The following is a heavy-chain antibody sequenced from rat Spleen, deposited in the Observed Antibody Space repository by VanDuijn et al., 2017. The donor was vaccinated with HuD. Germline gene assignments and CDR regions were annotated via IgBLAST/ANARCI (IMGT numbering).Heavy chain of an antibody. V-gene: IGHV5-58*01. D-gene: IGHD1-2*01. CDR3: AKDMNYYSTYPFYVMGD. Sequence: EVQLVETGGGLVHPGESLKLSCVASRFTFSSYWMFWIRQAPGEGLEWISFISPDGGTTYYPDSVKGRFTISRDNAENTVYLQMNSLRSEDTATYYCAKDMNYYSTYPFYVMGDWGQGASVTVSS. J-gene: IGHJ4*01. CDR1: RFTFSSYW. CDR2: ISPDGGTT.